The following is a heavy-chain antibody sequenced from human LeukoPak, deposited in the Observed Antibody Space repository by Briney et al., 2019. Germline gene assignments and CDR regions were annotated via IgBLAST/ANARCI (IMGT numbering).Heavy chain of an antibody. CDR1: GFTVSSNY. D-gene: IGHD4-11*01. V-gene: IGHV3-53*01. Sequence: GGSLRLSCAASGFTVSSNYMSWVRQAPGKGLKWVSVIYSGGSTYYADSVKGRFTISRDNSKNTLYLQMNSLRAEDTAVYYCARQTTVTTFDYWGQGTLVTVSS. J-gene: IGHJ4*02. CDR2: IYSGGST. CDR3: ARQTTVTTFDY.